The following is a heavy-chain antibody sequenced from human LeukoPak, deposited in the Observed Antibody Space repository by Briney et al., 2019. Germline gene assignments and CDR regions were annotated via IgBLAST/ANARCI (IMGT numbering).Heavy chain of an antibody. J-gene: IGHJ4*02. CDR1: GYIFTSYW. Sequence: GESLKISCKGSGYIFTSYWIGWVRQMPGKGLEWMGIIYPGDSDTRYSPSFQGQVTISADKSISTAYLQWSSLKASDTAMYCCARQSGYYYDSSGYYYLDYWGQGTLVTVSS. V-gene: IGHV5-51*01. CDR3: ARQSGYYYDSSGYYYLDY. CDR2: IYPGDSDT. D-gene: IGHD3-22*01.